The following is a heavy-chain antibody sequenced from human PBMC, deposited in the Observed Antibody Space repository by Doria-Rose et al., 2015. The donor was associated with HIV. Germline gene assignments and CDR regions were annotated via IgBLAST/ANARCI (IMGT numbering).Heavy chain of an antibody. Sequence: QESGPALVKSTETLTLTCAVSGVSLSSPGMGVSWIRQPPGKALEWLANIFSDDERSYETSLKSRLTISRGTSKSQVVLTMTDMDPVDTATYYCARIKSSRWYHKYYFDFWGQGTLVIVSA. CDR1: GVSLSSPGMG. D-gene: IGHD6-13*01. J-gene: IGHJ4*02. V-gene: IGHV2-26*01. CDR3: ARIKSSRWYHKYYFDF. CDR2: IFSDDER.